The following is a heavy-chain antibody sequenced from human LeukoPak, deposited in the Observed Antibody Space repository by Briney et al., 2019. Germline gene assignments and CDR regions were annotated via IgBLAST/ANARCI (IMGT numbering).Heavy chain of an antibody. V-gene: IGHV4-34*01. CDR3: ARGLTVGYDSSGYYPIYYYYYMDV. D-gene: IGHD3-22*01. CDR1: GGSFSGYY. CDR2: INHSGST. Sequence: PSETLSLTCAVYGGSFSGYYWSWIRQPPGEGLEWIGEINHSGSTNYNPSLKSRVTISVDTSKNQFSLKLSSVTAADTAVYYCARGLTVGYDSSGYYPIYYYYYMDVWGKGTTVTVSS. J-gene: IGHJ6*03.